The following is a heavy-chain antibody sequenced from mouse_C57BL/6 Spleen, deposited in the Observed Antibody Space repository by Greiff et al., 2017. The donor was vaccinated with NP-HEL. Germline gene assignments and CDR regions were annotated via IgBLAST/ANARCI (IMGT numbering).Heavy chain of an antibody. V-gene: IGHV1-52*01. CDR3: ARNDGYYYFDY. Sequence: VQLQQPGAELVRPGSSVKLSCKASGYTFTSYWMHWVKQRPIQGLEWIGNIDPSDSDTHYNQKFKDKATLTVDKSSSTAYMQLSSLTSEDSAVYYCARNDGYYYFDYWGQGTTLTVSS. CDR2: IDPSDSDT. J-gene: IGHJ2*01. CDR1: GYTFTSYW. D-gene: IGHD2-3*01.